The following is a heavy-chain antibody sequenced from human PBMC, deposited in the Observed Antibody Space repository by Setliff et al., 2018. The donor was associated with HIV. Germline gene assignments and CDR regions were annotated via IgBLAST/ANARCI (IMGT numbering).Heavy chain of an antibody. CDR1: GYSISSGYY. CDR2: IYYSGST. CDR3: ARGLYSSSWYGSYWFDP. D-gene: IGHD6-13*01. J-gene: IGHJ5*02. V-gene: IGHV4-38-2*02. Sequence: PSETLSLTCTVSGYSISSGYYWGWIRQPPGKGLEWIGSIYYSGSTNYNPSLKSRVTISVDTSKNQFSLKLSSVTAADTAVYYCARGLYSSSWYGSYWFDPWGQGTLVTVSS.